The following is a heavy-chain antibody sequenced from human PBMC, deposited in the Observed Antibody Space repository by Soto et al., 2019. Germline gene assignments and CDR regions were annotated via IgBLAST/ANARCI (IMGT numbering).Heavy chain of an antibody. J-gene: IGHJ4*02. CDR1: GFTFSRYA. CDR2: ISRDGSSK. D-gene: IGHD2-8*01. CDR3: ARSRNGAVPDSINF. V-gene: IGHV3-30-3*01. Sequence: LRLSCAASGFTFSRYAMHWVRQAPGEGLEWVAVISRDGSSKYYGDSVKGRFTVSRDNSNNTSYLSMTSLRPDDTAVFYCARSRNGAVPDSINFWGQGTLVTVSS.